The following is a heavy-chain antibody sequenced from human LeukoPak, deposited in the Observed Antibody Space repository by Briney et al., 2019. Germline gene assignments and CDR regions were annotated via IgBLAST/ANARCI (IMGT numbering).Heavy chain of an antibody. D-gene: IGHD3-22*01. CDR3: ARGGGWLHPLYFDY. V-gene: IGHV3-21*01. CDR1: GFTLSSYS. J-gene: IGHJ4*02. CDR2: ISSSSSYI. Sequence: GGSLRLSCAASGFTLSSYSMNWVRQAPGKGLEWVSSISSSSSYIYYADSVKGRFTISRDNAKNSLYLQMNSLRAEDTAVYYCARGGGWLHPLYFDYWGQGTLVTVSS.